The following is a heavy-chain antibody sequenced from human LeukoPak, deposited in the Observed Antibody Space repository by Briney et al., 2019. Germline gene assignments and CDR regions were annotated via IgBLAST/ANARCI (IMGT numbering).Heavy chain of an antibody. CDR2: IIPILGIA. V-gene: IGHV1-69*04. Sequence: RASVKVSCKASGYTFTSYYMHWVRQAPGQGLEWMGRIIPILGIANYAQKFQGRVTITADKSTSTAYMELSSLRSEDTAVYYCARESEGYDILTGYCDYWGQGTLVTVSS. CDR1: GYTFTSYY. D-gene: IGHD3-9*01. CDR3: ARESEGYDILTGYCDY. J-gene: IGHJ4*02.